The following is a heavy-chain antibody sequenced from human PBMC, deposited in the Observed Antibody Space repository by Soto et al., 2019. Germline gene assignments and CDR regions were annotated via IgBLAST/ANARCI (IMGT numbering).Heavy chain of an antibody. J-gene: IGHJ3*02. D-gene: IGHD4-17*01. CDR1: GGSISSYY. CDR2: IYYSGST. Sequence: QVQLQESGPGLVKPSETLSLTCTVSGGSISSYYWSWIRQPPGKGLEWIGYIYYSGSTNYNPSLXRXAXIXIDTSKNQFSLKLSSVTAADTAVYYCARRYGDAFDIWGQGTMVTVSS. CDR3: ARRYGDAFDI. V-gene: IGHV4-59*08.